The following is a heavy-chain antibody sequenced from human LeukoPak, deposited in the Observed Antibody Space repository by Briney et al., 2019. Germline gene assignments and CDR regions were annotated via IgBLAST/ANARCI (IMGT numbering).Heavy chain of an antibody. D-gene: IGHD4-17*01. J-gene: IGHJ3*02. V-gene: IGHV4-59*12. Sequence: SETLSLTCTVSGDSINSDYWSWIRQPPGKGLGWIGYIYYSGRTNYNPSLKSRVTISVDKFKNQFSLKLSSVTAADTAVYYCASLTPENAFDIWGQGTMVTVSS. CDR2: IYYSGRT. CDR3: ASLTPENAFDI. CDR1: GDSINSDY.